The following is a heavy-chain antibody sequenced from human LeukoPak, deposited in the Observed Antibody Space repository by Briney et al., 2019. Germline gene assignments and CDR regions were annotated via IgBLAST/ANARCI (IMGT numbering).Heavy chain of an antibody. Sequence: KPPETLSLTCAVSGYSISSGYYWGWIRQPPGKGLEWIGSIYHSGSTYYNPPLRSRVTISVDTSKNQFSLKLTSVTAADTAVYYCARLHWNSNYWGQGTLVTVSS. CDR3: ARLHWNSNY. J-gene: IGHJ4*02. V-gene: IGHV4-38-2*01. CDR2: IYHSGST. CDR1: GYSISSGYY. D-gene: IGHD1-7*01.